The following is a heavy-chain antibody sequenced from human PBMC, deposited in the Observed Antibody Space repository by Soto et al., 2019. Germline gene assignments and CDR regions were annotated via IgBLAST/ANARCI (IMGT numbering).Heavy chain of an antibody. J-gene: IGHJ4*02. V-gene: IGHV1-69*13. D-gene: IGHD1-26*01. Sequence: SVKVSCKASGGTFSSYAISWVRQAPGQGLEWMGGIIPIFGTANYAQKFQGRVTITADESTSTAYMELSSLRSEDTAVYYCAREALVGAAKEDYWGQGTLVTVSS. CDR1: GGTFSSYA. CDR2: IIPIFGTA. CDR3: AREALVGAAKEDY.